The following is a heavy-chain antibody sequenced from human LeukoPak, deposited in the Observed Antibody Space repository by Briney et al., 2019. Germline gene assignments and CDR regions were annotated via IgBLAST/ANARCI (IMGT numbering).Heavy chain of an antibody. D-gene: IGHD2-15*01. V-gene: IGHV3-33*08. CDR2: IWYDGSDK. J-gene: IGHJ6*02. Sequence: GGSLRLSCAASGFTFSSNAMSWVRQAPGKGLEWVAIIWYDGSDKYYADSVKGRFTISRDNSKNTLYLQMNSLRAEDTTVYYCARVSCTGGSCKPYSYYDMDVWGQGTTVTVSS. CDR3: ARVSCTGGSCKPYSYYDMDV. CDR1: GFTFSSNA.